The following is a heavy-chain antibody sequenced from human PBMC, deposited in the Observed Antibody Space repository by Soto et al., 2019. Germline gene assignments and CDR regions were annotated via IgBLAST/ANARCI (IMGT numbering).Heavy chain of an antibody. J-gene: IGHJ6*02. CDR3: ARRVEKDTAMVTFYNYYYGMDV. CDR2: INPNSGGT. Sequence: ASVKVSCKASGYTFTGYYMHWVRQAPGQGLEWMGWINPNSGGTNYAQKFQGRVTMTRDTSISTAYMELSRLRSDDTAVYYCARRVEKDTAMVTFYNYYYGMDVWGQGTTVTVSS. D-gene: IGHD5-18*01. V-gene: IGHV1-2*02. CDR1: GYTFTGYY.